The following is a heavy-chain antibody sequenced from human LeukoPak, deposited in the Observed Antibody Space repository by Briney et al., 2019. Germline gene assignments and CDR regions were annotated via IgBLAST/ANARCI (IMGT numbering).Heavy chain of an antibody. CDR1: GDSISSSGYY. V-gene: IGHV4-39*07. D-gene: IGHD2-15*01. J-gene: IGHJ3*02. CDR3: ARGVDDAFDI. Sequence: SETLSLTCTVSGDSISSSGYYWGWIRQPPGKGLAWIGEIYHSGSTNYNPSLKSRVTISVDKSKNQFSLKLSSVTAADTAVYYCARGVDDAFDIWGQGTMVTVSS. CDR2: IYHSGST.